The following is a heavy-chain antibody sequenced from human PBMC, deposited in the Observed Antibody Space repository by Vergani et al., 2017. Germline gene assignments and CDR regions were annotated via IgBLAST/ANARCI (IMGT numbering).Heavy chain of an antibody. CDR1: GYTFTGYY. J-gene: IGHJ4*02. CDR2: INPNSGGT. V-gene: IGHV1-2*04. CDR3: ARDLSMLVRLWLAEGAAY. Sequence: QVQLVQSGAEVKKPGASVKVSCKASGYTFTGYYMHWVRQAPGQGLEWMGWINPNSGGTNYAQKFQGWVTMTRDTSISTAYMELSRLRSEDTAVYYCARDLSMLVRLWLAEGAAYWGQGTLVTVSS. D-gene: IGHD6-19*01.